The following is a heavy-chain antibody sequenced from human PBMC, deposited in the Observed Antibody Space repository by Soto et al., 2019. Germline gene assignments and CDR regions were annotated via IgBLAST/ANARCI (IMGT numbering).Heavy chain of an antibody. CDR2: ISNGGDAT. V-gene: IGHV3-23*01. D-gene: IGHD3-16*01. CDR1: GGTFSSYG. J-gene: IGHJ4*02. CDR3: AMGGGRCFFDY. Sequence: PGGSLRLSCTGSGGTFSSYGMSRVRQVPGKGLEWVSVISNGGDATHYVAAVRGRFTISRDNSKNTLYLQMDSLRAEETAVYYCAMGGGRCFFDYWGQGTLVTVSS.